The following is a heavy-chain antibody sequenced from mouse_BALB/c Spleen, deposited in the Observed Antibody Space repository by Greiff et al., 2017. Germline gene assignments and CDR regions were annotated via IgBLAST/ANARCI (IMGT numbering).Heavy chain of an antibody. J-gene: IGHJ4*01. CDR1: GFAFSSYD. Sequence: EVNLVESGGGLVKPGGSLKLSCAASGFAFSSYDMSWVRQTPEKRLEWVAYISSGGGSTYYPDTVKGRFTISRDNAKNTLYLQMSSLKSEDTAMYYCARRPMDYWGQGTSVTVSS. CDR3: ARRPMDY. CDR2: ISSGGGST. V-gene: IGHV5-12-1*01.